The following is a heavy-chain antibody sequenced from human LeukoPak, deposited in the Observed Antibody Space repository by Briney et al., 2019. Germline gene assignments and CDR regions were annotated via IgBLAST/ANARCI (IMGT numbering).Heavy chain of an antibody. V-gene: IGHV6-1*01. CDR2: TYYRSKWNN. J-gene: IGHJ5*01. CDR3: ARLVGASWFGS. Sequence: SQTLSLTCAISGDSVSTNSATWTWFRQSPSRGLEWLGRTYYRSKWNNDYAVSMKSRITINPDTSKNQFSLQLNSVTPEDTAVYYCARLVGASWFGSWGQGTLVTVSS. CDR1: GDSVSTNSAT. D-gene: IGHD1-26*01.